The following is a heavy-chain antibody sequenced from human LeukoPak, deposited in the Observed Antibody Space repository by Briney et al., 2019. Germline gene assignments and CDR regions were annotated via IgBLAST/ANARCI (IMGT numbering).Heavy chain of an antibody. CDR3: AKASGSGGNYYFDY. CDR2: ISWNSGSI. Sequence: GGSLGLSCAASGFTFDDYAMHWVRQAPGKGLECVSGISWNSGSIGYADSVKGRFTISRDNAKNSLYLQMNSLRAEDTALYYCAKASGSGGNYYFDYWGQGTLVTVSS. CDR1: GFTFDDYA. D-gene: IGHD2-15*01. J-gene: IGHJ4*02. V-gene: IGHV3-9*01.